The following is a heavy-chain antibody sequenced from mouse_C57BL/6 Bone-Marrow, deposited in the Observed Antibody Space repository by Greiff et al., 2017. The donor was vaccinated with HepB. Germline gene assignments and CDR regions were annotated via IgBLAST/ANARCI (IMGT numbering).Heavy chain of an antibody. D-gene: IGHD2-3*01. CDR2: INPGSGGT. CDR1: GYAFTNYL. CDR3: ARWGLLRAMAY. J-gene: IGHJ4*01. Sequence: VQLQQSGAELVRPGTSVKVSCKASGYAFTNYLIEWVKQRPGQGLEWIGVINPGSGGTNYNEKFKGKATLTADKSSSTAYMQLSSLTSEDTAVYFCARWGLLRAMAYWGQGTSVTVSA. V-gene: IGHV1-54*01.